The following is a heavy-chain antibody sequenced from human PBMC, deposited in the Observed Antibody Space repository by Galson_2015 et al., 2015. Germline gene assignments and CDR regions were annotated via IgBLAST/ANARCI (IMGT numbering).Heavy chain of an antibody. V-gene: IGHV1-24*01. Sequence: SVKVSCKVSGYTLTDLSMHWVRQAPGKGLEWMGGFDPEDGETFYAQKFQGRVTMTEDTSTDTAYMELSSLRSEDTAVYYCATDHNQGGTTAHYYYGMDVWGRATTVTVSS. CDR3: ATDHNQGGTTAHYYYGMDV. D-gene: IGHD1-1*01. J-gene: IGHJ6*02. CDR2: FDPEDGET. CDR1: GYTLTDLS.